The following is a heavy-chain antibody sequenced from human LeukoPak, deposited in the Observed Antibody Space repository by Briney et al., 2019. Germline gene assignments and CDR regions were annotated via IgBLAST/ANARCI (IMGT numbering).Heavy chain of an antibody. Sequence: GGSLRLSCAASGFTFSSYGMHWVRQAPGKGLEWVAVISYDGSNKYYADSVKGRFTISRDNSKNTLYLQMNSLRAEDTAVYYCARDHCSSTSCSRPRYYYYGMDVWGQGTTVTVSS. V-gene: IGHV3-30*03. D-gene: IGHD2-2*01. CDR2: ISYDGSNK. CDR1: GFTFSSYG. CDR3: ARDHCSSTSCSRPRYYYYGMDV. J-gene: IGHJ6*02.